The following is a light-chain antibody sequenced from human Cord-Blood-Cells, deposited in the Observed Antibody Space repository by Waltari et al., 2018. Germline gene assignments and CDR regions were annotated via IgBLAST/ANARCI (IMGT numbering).Light chain of an antibody. CDR2: GNS. J-gene: IGLJ1*01. CDR3: QSYDSSLSGYV. CDR1: SSNIGAGYD. V-gene: IGLV1-40*01. Sequence: QSVLTQPPSVSGATGQRVTISCTGSSSNIGAGYDVHWYQQLPGTAPKLLIYGNSNRPAGVPDLFSGAKSGTAAALAITGRQAEDEADYYCQSYDSSLSGYVFGTGTKVTVL.